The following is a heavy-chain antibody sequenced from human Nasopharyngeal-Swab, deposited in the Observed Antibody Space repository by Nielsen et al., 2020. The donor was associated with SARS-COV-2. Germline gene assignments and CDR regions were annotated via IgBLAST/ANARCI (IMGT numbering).Heavy chain of an antibody. Sequence: GESLKISCAASGFIFSASARHWVRQASGKGLEWVGRIGDKDHNYATTYGASVQGRFTISRDDSKNTAFLQMDSLKTEDTALYYCTTDFYFDYWGQGTLVTVSS. V-gene: IGHV3-73*01. CDR2: IGDKDHNYAT. J-gene: IGHJ4*02. CDR3: TTDFYFDY. CDR1: GFIFSASA.